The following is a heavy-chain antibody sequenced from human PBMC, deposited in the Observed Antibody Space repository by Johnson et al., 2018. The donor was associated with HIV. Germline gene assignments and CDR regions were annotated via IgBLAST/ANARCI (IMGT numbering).Heavy chain of an antibody. CDR3: ALEAVRSTDAFDI. J-gene: IGHJ3*02. CDR2: ISFDGNLK. D-gene: IGHD3-10*01. Sequence: QVQLVESGGGVVQPGKSLTLSCVASGLSFSNFGIHWVRQAPDKGPEWVAVISFDGNLKKYADSVKGRFTISRDNAKHSLYLQTNSLRAEDAAVYYCALEAVRSTDAFDIWGQGTMVTVSA. CDR1: GLSFSNFG. V-gene: IGHV3-33*03.